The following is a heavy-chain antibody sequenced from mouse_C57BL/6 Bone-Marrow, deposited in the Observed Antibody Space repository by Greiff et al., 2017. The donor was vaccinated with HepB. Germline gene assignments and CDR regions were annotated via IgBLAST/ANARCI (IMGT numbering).Heavy chain of an antibody. CDR3: ASGVRGYPAGFAY. Sequence: QVQLKQSGPELVKPGASVKISCKASGYAFSSSWMNWVKQRPGKGLEWIGRIYPGDGDTNYNGKFKGKATLTADKSSSTAYRQLSSLTSEDSAVYFCASGVRGYPAGFAYWGQGTLVTVSA. CDR1: GYAFSSSW. D-gene: IGHD2-2*01. CDR2: IYPGDGDT. J-gene: IGHJ3*01. V-gene: IGHV1-82*01.